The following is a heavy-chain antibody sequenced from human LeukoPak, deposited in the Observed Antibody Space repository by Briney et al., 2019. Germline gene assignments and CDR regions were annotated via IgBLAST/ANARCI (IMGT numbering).Heavy chain of an antibody. V-gene: IGHV3-23*01. D-gene: IGHD6-19*01. CDR1: GFTFSSYA. Sequence: GGSLRLSCAASGFTFSSYAMSWVRQAPGRGLEWVSAISASGDRTYYADSVKGRFTISRDNSKNTLYLQMNSLRDEDTAVYYCARAVAADFWGQGTQVTVSS. J-gene: IGHJ4*02. CDR2: ISASGDRT. CDR3: ARAVAADF.